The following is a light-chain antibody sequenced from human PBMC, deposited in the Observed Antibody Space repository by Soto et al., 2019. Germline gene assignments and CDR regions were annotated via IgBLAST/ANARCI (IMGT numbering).Light chain of an antibody. V-gene: IGKV3-20*01. CDR1: QSVNSLY. CDR3: QYYSGSQT. CDR2: GAS. Sequence: SVLTQSPGTLSLSPGEGATLSCRASQSVNSLYFAWYQQKPGQAPRLLIYGASSRATGIPDRFSGSGSGTDFTLTISRLEPEDFAVYYCQYYSGSQTFGGGTKVDIK. J-gene: IGKJ4*01.